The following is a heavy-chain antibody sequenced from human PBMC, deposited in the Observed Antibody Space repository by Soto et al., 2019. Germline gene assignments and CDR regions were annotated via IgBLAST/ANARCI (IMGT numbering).Heavy chain of an antibody. D-gene: IGHD3-22*01. CDR2: ISGSGGST. CDR3: AKDKDVGWIVVVNHDAFDI. Sequence: GGSLRLSCAASGFTFSSYAMSWVRQAPGKGLEWVSAISGSGGSTYYADSVKGRFTISRDNSKNTLYLQMNSLRAEDTAVYYCAKDKDVGWIVVVNHDAFDIWGQGTMVTVSS. J-gene: IGHJ3*02. V-gene: IGHV3-23*01. CDR1: GFTFSSYA.